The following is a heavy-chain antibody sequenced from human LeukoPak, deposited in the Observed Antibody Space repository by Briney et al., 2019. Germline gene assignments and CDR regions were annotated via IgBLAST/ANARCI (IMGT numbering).Heavy chain of an antibody. CDR2: IYTSGST. V-gene: IGHV4-61*02. CDR1: GGSISSGSYY. Sequence: PSQTLSLTCTVSGGSISSGSYYWSWIRQPAGKGLEWIGRIYTSGSTNYNPSLKSRVTMSVDTSKNQFSLKLSSVTAADTAVYYCAGSSEGGVLYYYDSSGYYDYWGQGTLVTVSS. J-gene: IGHJ4*02. D-gene: IGHD3-22*01. CDR3: AGSSEGGVLYYYDSSGYYDY.